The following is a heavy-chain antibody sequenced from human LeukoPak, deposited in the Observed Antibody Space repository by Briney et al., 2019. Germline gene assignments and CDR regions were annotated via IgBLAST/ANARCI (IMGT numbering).Heavy chain of an antibody. Sequence: GGSLRLSCAASGFTFYDYGMHWVRQAPGKGLEWVSGISWNSGSIDYADSVKGRFTISRDNAKNSLYLQMNSLRAEDTAFYYCAKAEGFFGGYYDHWGQGTLVTVSS. V-gene: IGHV3-9*01. CDR1: GFTFYDYG. CDR2: ISWNSGSI. CDR3: AKAEGFFGGYYDH. D-gene: IGHD3-3*01. J-gene: IGHJ4*02.